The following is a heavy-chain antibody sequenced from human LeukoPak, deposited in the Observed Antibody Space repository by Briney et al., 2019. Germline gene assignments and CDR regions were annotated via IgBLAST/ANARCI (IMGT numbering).Heavy chain of an antibody. CDR3: ARGRTYGSGSFPLSDY. Sequence: GGSLRLSCAASAFTFKDYYMSGIRQAPGKGLEWLSYISGSSTYTYYADSVKGRFIISRDNAKNSLYLQMNSLRAEDTAVYYCARGRTYGSGSFPLSDYWGQGTLVTVSS. D-gene: IGHD3-10*01. CDR2: ISGSSTYT. CDR1: AFTFKDYY. J-gene: IGHJ4*02. V-gene: IGHV3-11*03.